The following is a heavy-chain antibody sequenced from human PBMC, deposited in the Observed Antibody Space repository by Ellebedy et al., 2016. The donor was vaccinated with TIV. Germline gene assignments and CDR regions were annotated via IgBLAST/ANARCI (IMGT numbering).Heavy chain of an antibody. CDR3: ARDLRITARDYYLDY. V-gene: IGHV3-9*01. Sequence: SLKISXAASGFTFDDYAMHWVRQAPGKGLEWVSGLSWNSGTTDYADFVKGRFTISRDNAKNSLYLQMNRLRADDTAFYYCARDLRITARDYYLDYWGKGTLVTVSS. J-gene: IGHJ4*02. CDR1: GFTFDDYA. CDR2: LSWNSGTT. D-gene: IGHD6-6*01.